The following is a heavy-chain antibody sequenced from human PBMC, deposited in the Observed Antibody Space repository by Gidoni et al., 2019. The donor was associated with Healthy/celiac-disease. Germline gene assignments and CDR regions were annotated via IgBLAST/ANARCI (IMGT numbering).Heavy chain of an antibody. J-gene: IGHJ5*02. CDR3: AKDIPCWFDP. Sequence: EVQLVESGGGLVQPGRSLRLSCAASGFTFDDYAMHWVRQAPGKGLEWVSGISWNSGSIGYADSVKGRFTISRDNAKNSLYLQMNSLRAEDTALYYCAKDIPCWFDPWGQGTLVTVSS. V-gene: IGHV3-9*01. CDR1: GFTFDDYA. CDR2: ISWNSGSI.